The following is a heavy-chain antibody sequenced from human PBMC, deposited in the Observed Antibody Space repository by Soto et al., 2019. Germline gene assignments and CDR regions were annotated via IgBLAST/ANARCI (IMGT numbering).Heavy chain of an antibody. CDR3: ARYSSGWYGEGTRGWFDP. CDR2: IIPILGIA. Sequence: QVQLVQSGAEVKKPGSSVKVSCKASGGTFSSYTISWVRQAPGQGLEWMGRIIPILGIANYAQKFQGRVTITADQSTSTAYTELSSLRSEDTGVYYCARYSSGWYGEGTRGWFDPWGQGTLVTVSS. V-gene: IGHV1-69*02. CDR1: GGTFSSYT. D-gene: IGHD6-19*01. J-gene: IGHJ5*02.